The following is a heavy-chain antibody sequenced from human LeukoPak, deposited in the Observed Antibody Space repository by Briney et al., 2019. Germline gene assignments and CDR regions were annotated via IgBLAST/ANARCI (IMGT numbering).Heavy chain of an antibody. J-gene: IGHJ5*02. V-gene: IGHV1-2*02. CDR1: GYTFTGYY. Sequence: ASVKVSCKASGYTFTGYYMHWVRQAPGQGLEWMGWINPNSGGTNYAQKSQGRVTMTRDTSISTAYMELSRPRSDDTAVYYCARDPSLYDILTGYNNWFDPWGQGTLVTVSS. D-gene: IGHD3-9*01. CDR3: ARDPSLYDILTGYNNWFDP. CDR2: INPNSGGT.